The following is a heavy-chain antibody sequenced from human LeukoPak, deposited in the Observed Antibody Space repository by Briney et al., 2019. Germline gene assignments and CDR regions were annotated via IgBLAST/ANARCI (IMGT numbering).Heavy chain of an antibody. CDR2: INPSDGVT. J-gene: IGHJ4*02. D-gene: IGHD5-24*01. CDR1: GYTFANYY. CDR3: ARKWSPRDGYNYPFDY. Sequence: GASVKVSCKASGYTFANYYMHWVRQAPGQGLDWMGQINPSDGVTTFAQIFQGRVSMTRDMSTSTIYMELSSLRSEDTAIYYCARKWSPRDGYNYPFDYWAREPWSPSPQ. V-gene: IGHV1-46*01.